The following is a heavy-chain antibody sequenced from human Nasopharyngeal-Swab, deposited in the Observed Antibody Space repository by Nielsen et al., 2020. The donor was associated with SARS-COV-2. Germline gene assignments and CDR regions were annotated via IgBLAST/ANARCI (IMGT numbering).Heavy chain of an antibody. D-gene: IGHD1-26*01. V-gene: IGHV4-59*08. J-gene: IGHJ4*02. CDR1: GGSINSSY. CDR2: TYYSGST. CDR3: ARRETIVGSFDY. Sequence: SETLSLTCTVSGGSINSSYWSWIRQPPGKGLEWIGYTYYSGSTDYNPSLKGRVTISVDTSKNQFSLKLNSVTAADTAVYYCARRETIVGSFDYWGQGTLVTVSS.